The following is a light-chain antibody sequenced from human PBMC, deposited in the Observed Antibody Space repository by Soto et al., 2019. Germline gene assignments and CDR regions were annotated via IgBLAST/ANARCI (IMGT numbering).Light chain of an antibody. V-gene: IGKV3-15*01. CDR1: QSVSGS. CDR3: HQYNSWPPWT. CDR2: GAS. J-gene: IGKJ1*01. Sequence: EIVMTQSPATLSVSPGERATLSCRASQSVSGSLAWYQQKPGQAPRLLIYGASTRATGVPDRFSGSASGTGFTLTISSLRSEDSAVYYCHQYNSWPPWTFGQGTKVDIK.